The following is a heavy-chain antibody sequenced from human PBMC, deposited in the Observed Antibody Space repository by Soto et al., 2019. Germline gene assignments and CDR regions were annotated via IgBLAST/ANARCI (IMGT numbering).Heavy chain of an antibody. CDR1: GYTFTSYG. D-gene: IGHD3-9*01. J-gene: IGHJ6*02. V-gene: IGHV1-18*01. CDR2: ISAYNGNT. CDR3: AREYYYILTGYYKENYYYGMDV. Sequence: ASVKVSCKASGYTFTSYGISWVRQAPGQGLEWMGWISAYNGNTNYAQKLQGRVTMTTDTSTSTAYMELRSLRSDDTAVYYCAREYYYILTGYYKENYYYGMDVWGQGTTVTVSS.